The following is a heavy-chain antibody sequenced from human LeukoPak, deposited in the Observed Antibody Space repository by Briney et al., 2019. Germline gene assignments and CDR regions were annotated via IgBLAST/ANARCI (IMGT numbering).Heavy chain of an antibody. CDR1: GYSFTNYW. V-gene: IGHV5-51*01. CDR2: IYPGDSDT. J-gene: IGHJ3*02. Sequence: GESLKISCKGSGYSFTNYWIGWVRQMPGKGLECMGTIYPGDSDTRYSPSFQGQVTISADKSISTAYLQWSSLKASDTAMYYCARRSRVYSLDAFDIWGQGTMVTVSS. D-gene: IGHD2-15*01. CDR3: ARRSRVYSLDAFDI.